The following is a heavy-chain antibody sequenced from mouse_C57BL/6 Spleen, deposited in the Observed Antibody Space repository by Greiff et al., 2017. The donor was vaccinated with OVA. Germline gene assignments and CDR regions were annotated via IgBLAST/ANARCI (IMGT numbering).Heavy chain of an antibody. J-gene: IGHJ1*03. D-gene: IGHD1-1*01. CDR1: GFNIKDYY. Sequence: EVQLQQSGAELVKPGASVKLSCTASGFNIKDYYMHWVKQRTEQGLEWIGRIDPEDGETKYAPKVQGKATITADTSSNTAYLQLSSLTSEDTAVYYCARGYYGSPYFDVWGTGTTVTVSS. V-gene: IGHV14-2*01. CDR3: ARGYYGSPYFDV. CDR2: IDPEDGET.